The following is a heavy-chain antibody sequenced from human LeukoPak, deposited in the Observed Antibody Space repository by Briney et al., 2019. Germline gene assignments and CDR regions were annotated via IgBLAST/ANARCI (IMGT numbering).Heavy chain of an antibody. CDR2: ISSSGSTI. V-gene: IGHV3-11*01. CDR3: ARYYYDSSGYRADAFDI. J-gene: IGHJ3*02. CDR1: GFTFSDYY. Sequence: GGSLRLSCAASGFTFSDYYMSWIRQAPGKGLEWVSYISSSGSTIYYADSVKGRFTISRDNAKHSLYLQMNSLIAEDTAVYYCARYYYDSSGYRADAFDIWGQGKMVTVSS. D-gene: IGHD3-22*01.